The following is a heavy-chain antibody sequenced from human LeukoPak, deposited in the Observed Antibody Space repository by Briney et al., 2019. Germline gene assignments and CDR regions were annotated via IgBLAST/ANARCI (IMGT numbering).Heavy chain of an antibody. CDR2: IIPIFGTA. CDR1: GGTFSSYA. CDR3: ARHPYYYYSSAYLRHDAFDI. Sequence: SVKVSCKASGGTFSSYAISWVRQAPGQGLEWTGGIIPIFGTANYAQKFLGRVTITADESTTTAYMELSSLRSEDTAVYYCARHPYYYYSSAYLRHDAFDIWGQGTMVTVSS. D-gene: IGHD3-22*01. V-gene: IGHV1-69*01. J-gene: IGHJ3*02.